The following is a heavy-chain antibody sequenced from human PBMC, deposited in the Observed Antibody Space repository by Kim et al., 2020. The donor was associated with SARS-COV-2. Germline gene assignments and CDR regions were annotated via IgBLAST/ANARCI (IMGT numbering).Heavy chain of an antibody. D-gene: IGHD3-16*02. CDR3: ASYRKFQQHYPDPFGMDV. CDR1: GYVFTGYW. V-gene: IGHV1-2*06. J-gene: IGHJ6*01. Sequence: ASVKVSCKASGYVFTGYWMHWVRQAPGQGLEWMGRINPNTGATTYSQKFQGRVTLTGDTSLSTAYMQLDSLRIDDTAVYYCASYRKFQQHYPDPFGMDVW. CDR2: INPNTGAT.